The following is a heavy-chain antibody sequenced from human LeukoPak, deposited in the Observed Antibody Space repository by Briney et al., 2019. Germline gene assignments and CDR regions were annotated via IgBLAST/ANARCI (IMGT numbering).Heavy chain of an antibody. CDR2: INIYNGYT. CDR1: LYTFTSYG. V-gene: IGHV1-18*01. Sequence: ASVKVSCTASLYTFTSYGIRWVRQAPGQGLEWMGWINIYNGYTNYAQNLQGRVTMTTDTSTRTAYMDLRSLRSDDTAVYYCARNYTSGGYDYWGQGTLVTVSS. J-gene: IGHJ4*02. CDR3: ARNYTSGGYDY. D-gene: IGHD3-10*01.